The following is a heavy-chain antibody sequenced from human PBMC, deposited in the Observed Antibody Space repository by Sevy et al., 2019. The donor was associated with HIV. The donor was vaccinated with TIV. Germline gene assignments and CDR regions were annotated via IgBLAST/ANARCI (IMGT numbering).Heavy chain of an antibody. CDR2: ISGSGGST. D-gene: IGHD6-19*01. V-gene: IGHV3-23*01. CDR3: AKGGSVRIVSIAVAGTRGVVFDY. CDR1: GFTFSSYA. J-gene: IGHJ4*02. Sequence: GGSLRLSCAASGFTFSSYAMSWVRQAPGRGLEWVSAISGSGGSTYYADSVKGRFTISRDNSKNTLYLQMNSLRAEDTAVYYCAKGGSVRIVSIAVAGTRGVVFDYWGQGTLVTVSS.